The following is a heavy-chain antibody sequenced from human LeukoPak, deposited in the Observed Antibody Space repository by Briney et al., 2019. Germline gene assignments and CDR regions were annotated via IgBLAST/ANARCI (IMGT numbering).Heavy chain of an antibody. V-gene: IGHV1-2*02. J-gene: IGHJ4*02. CDR3: ARGPRGGGVAPMNY. D-gene: IGHD3-10*01. CDR1: GYTFTGYY. CDR2: INPNSGGT. Sequence: ASVKVSCKASGYTFTGYYMHWVRQAPGQGLEWMGWINPNSGGTNYAQKFQGRVTMTRDTSISTAYMELSRLGSDDTAVYYCARGPRGGGVAPMNYWGQGTLVTVSS.